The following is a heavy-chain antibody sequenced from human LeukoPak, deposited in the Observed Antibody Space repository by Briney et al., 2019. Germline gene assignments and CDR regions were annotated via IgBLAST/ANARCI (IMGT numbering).Heavy chain of an antibody. CDR2: IYYSGST. V-gene: IGHV4-61*01. Sequence: SQTLSLTCTVSGGSISSSSYYWSWIRQPPGKGLEWFGYIYYSGSTDYNPSLKSRVTRSVDTSKNQFSLKLSSVTAADTAVYYCARDREWLDAFDIWGQGTMVTVSS. CDR1: GGSISSSSYY. J-gene: IGHJ3*02. CDR3: ARDREWLDAFDI. D-gene: IGHD6-19*01.